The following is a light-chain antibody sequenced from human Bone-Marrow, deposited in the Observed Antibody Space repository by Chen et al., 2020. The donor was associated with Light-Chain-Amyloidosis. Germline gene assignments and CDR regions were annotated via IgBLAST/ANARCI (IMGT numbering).Light chain of an antibody. CDR1: NIGTTS. Sequence: SYLLTQPSSVSVPPGQTATIPCGGNNIGTTSVHWYQQTPGQAPLLVVYDDSDRPSGIPERLSGSNSGNTATLTISRVEAGDEADYYCQVWDRSSDRPVFGGGTKLTVL. CDR2: DDS. CDR3: QVWDRSSDRPV. J-gene: IGLJ3*02. V-gene: IGLV3-21*02.